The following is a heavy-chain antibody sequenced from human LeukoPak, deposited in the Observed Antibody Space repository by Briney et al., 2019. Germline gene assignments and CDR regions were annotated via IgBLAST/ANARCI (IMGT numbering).Heavy chain of an antibody. CDR2: INPNSGGT. D-gene: IGHD2-2*01. V-gene: IGHV1-2*02. J-gene: IGHJ4*02. CDR3: ARRYCSSTSCYYLDY. Sequence: GASVKVSCKASGYTSTGYYMHWVRQAPGQGLEWMGWINPNSGGTNYAQKFQGRVTMTRDTSISTAYMELSRLRSDDTAVYYCARRYCSSTSCYYLDYWGQGTLATVSS. CDR1: GYTSTGYY.